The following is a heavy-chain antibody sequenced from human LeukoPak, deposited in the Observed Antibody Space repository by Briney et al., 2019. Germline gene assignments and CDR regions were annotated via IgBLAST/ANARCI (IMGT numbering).Heavy chain of an antibody. CDR3: ASPRAYYYDSSGSISHASDI. CDR2: IYSGGST. J-gene: IGHJ3*02. CDR1: GFTVSSNY. D-gene: IGHD3-22*01. Sequence: GGSLRLSCAASGFTVSSNYMSWVRQAPGKGLEWVSVIYSGGSTYYADSVKGRFTISRDNSKNTLYLQMNSLRAEDTAVYYCASPRAYYYDSSGSISHASDIWGQGTMVTVSS. V-gene: IGHV3-53*01.